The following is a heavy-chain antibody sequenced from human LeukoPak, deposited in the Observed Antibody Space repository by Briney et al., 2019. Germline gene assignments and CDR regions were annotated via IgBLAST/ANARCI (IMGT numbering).Heavy chain of an antibody. CDR3: ARDPVYYDSSGYNDAFDI. CDR2: INPNSGGT. D-gene: IGHD3-22*01. V-gene: IGHV1-2*06. CDR1: GYTFTGYY. Sequence: VASVKVSCKASGYTFTGYYMHWVRQAPGQGLEWMGRINPNSGGTNYAQKFQGRVTMTRDTSISTAHMELSRLRSDDTAVYYCARDPVYYDSSGYNDAFDIWGQGTMVTVSS. J-gene: IGHJ3*02.